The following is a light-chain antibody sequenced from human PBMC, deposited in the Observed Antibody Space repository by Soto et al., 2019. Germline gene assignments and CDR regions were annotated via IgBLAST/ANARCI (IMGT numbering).Light chain of an antibody. CDR3: CSYAGSSTYV. J-gene: IGLJ1*01. V-gene: IGLV2-23*02. Sequence: QSVLTQPSSVSRSPGQSITISCTGTSSDVGGYNLVSWYQQHPGKAPKLMIYDVSNRPSGVSNRFSGSKSGNTASLTISGLQAEDEADYYCCSYAGSSTYVFGTGTKVTVL. CDR1: SSDVGGYNL. CDR2: DVS.